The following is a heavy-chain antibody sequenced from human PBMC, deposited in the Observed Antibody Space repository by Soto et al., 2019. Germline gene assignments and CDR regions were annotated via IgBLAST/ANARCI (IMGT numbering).Heavy chain of an antibody. V-gene: IGHV5-51*01. D-gene: IGHD3-22*01. CDR3: ARQRGVANYYDSSWWFDP. Sequence: EVQLVQSGAEVKKPGESLKISCKGSGYSFTSYWIGWVRQMPGKGLEWMGIIYPGDSDTRYSPSFQGQVTISADKSISTAYLQWSSLKASDTAMYYCARQRGVANYYDSSWWFDPWGQGTLVTVSS. J-gene: IGHJ5*02. CDR2: IYPGDSDT. CDR1: GYSFTSYW.